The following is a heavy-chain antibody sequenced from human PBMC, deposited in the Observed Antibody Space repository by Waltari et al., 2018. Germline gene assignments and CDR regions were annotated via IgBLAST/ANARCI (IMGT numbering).Heavy chain of an antibody. J-gene: IGHJ4*02. CDR3: ARGRGTLGQLLVTY. D-gene: IGHD6-13*01. Sequence: QVQLVHSGAEVERPGASVRISCKASGSTFTNYYVHWLRQAPGRGLEWLGIVAPEGGGTTDAPKFRDRLSLTRDTATSVLYMALDNLNSDDSAIYFCARGRGTLGQLLVTYWGQGTQVLVSS. CDR2: VAPEGGGT. V-gene: IGHV1-46*01. CDR1: GSTFTNYY.